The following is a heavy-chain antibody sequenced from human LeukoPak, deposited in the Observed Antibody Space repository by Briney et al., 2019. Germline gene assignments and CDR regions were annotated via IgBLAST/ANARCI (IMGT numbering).Heavy chain of an antibody. V-gene: IGHV4-39*07. CDR1: GDSISSSSYY. CDR2: IYYSGRT. CDR3: ARVVGPSLHDAFDI. J-gene: IGHJ3*02. Sequence: PSETLSLTCTVSGDSISSSSYYWGWIRQPPGKGLEWIVNIYYSGRTYYSPSLKSRLTISVDTSKNQFSLKLTSVTAADTAMYYCARVVGPSLHDAFDIWGQGTMVTVSS. D-gene: IGHD1-26*01.